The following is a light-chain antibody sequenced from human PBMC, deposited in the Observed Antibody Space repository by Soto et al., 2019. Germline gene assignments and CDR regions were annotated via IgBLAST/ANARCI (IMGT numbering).Light chain of an antibody. CDR2: SNN. J-gene: IGLJ2*01. Sequence: HSVLTQPPSVSGTPGQRVTISCSGSSSNIGSNTVNWYQQLPGTAPKLLMYSNNQRPSGVPDRFSGSKSGTSASLAISGLQSEDEADYYCAAWDDSLNGHVVFGGGTKLTVL. CDR1: SSNIGSNT. V-gene: IGLV1-44*01. CDR3: AAWDDSLNGHVV.